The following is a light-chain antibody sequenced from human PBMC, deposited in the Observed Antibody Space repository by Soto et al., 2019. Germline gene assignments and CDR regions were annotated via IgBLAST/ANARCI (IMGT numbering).Light chain of an antibody. CDR1: QSVSDN. CDR3: QQYKNWHPWT. J-gene: IGKJ1*01. V-gene: IGKV3-15*01. Sequence: EIVMTQSPAALSVSPGERATLSCRASQSVSDNLAWYQQKPGQAPRLLIFGTSTRATGIPARFSGSGSGTEFTLTISSLQSEDFAVYYCQQYKNWHPWTFGQGIKVEIK. CDR2: GTS.